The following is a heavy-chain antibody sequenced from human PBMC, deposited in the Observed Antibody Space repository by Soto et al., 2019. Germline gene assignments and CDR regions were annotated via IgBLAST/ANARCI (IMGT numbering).Heavy chain of an antibody. CDR2: PYYRGNT. CDR3: ARLEGLATISYYFGY. Sequence: QLQLQESAPGLVKPSETLSLTCSVSGDSINSDNYYWGWIRQPPGKGLEWIGSPYYRGNTYYNTSLKPRVTISLDKSKSQFSLKLKSVTAADSAVYFCARLEGLATISYYFGYWGPGTLVTVSA. CDR1: GDSINSDNYY. D-gene: IGHD3-16*02. V-gene: IGHV4-39*01. J-gene: IGHJ4*02.